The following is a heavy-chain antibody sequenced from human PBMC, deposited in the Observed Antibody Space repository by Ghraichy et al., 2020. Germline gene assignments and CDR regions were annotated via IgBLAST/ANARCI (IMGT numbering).Heavy chain of an antibody. J-gene: IGHJ4*02. V-gene: IGHV3-33*01. CDR3: ARDSVAVATNLDY. CDR1: GFTFSSYG. Sequence: GESLNISCAASGFTFSSYGMHWVRQAPGKGLEWVAVIWYDGSNKYYADSVKGRFTISRDNSKNTLYLQMNSLRAEDTAVYYCARDSVAVATNLDYWGQGTLVTVSS. CDR2: IWYDGSNK. D-gene: IGHD5-12*01.